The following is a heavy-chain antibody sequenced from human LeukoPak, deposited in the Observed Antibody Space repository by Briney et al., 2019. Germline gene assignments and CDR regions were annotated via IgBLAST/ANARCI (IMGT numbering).Heavy chain of an antibody. V-gene: IGHV4-61*02. CDR1: GGSVSSDNSY. CDR3: ARGYYYRR. Sequence: PSETLSLTCTVSGGSVSSDNSYWNWIRQPAGKGLEWIGRIYADGSSTYNPSLKSRVTISVDTSKNQCSLRLTSMTAADTAVYYCARGYYYRRWGQGTLVTVSS. J-gene: IGHJ4*02. CDR2: IYADGSS. D-gene: IGHD3-10*01.